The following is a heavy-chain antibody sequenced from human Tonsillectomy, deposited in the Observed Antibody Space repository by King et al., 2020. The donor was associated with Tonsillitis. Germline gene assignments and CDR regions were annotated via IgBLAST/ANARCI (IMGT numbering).Heavy chain of an antibody. J-gene: IGHJ4*02. CDR1: GDSISSSTYY. CDR3: ARLGGVRDSDYGGGFDY. CDR2: IYYSGST. V-gene: IGHV4-39*01. D-gene: IGHD4-17*01. Sequence: LQLQESGPGLVKPSETLSLACTVSGDSISSSTYYWGWIRQPPGKGLEWIGRIYYSGSTYSNPSLKSRVTISVDTSKNQFSLKLSSVTAADTAVYYCARLGGVRDSDYGGGFDYWGQGTLVTVSS.